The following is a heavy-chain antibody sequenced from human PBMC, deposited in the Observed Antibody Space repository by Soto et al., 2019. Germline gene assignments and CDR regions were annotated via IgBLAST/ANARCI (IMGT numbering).Heavy chain of an antibody. V-gene: IGHV3-21*01. D-gene: IGHD2-15*01. CDR3: ARRKVGYCRGGSCPDDY. Sequence: EVQLVESGGGLVKPGGSLRLSCAASGFTFSSYSMNWVRQAPGKGLEWVSSISSSSSYIYYADSVKGRFTISRDNAKNSLYMQMNSLRGEETAVYYCARRKVGYCRGGSCPDDYWGQGTLVTVSS. CDR2: ISSSSSYI. J-gene: IGHJ4*02. CDR1: GFTFSSYS.